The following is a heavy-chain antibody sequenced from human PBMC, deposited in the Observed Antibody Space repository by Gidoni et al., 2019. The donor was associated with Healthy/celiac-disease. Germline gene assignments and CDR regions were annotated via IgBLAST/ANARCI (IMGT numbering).Heavy chain of an antibody. Sequence: QVQLVESGGGVVQPGRSLRLSCAASGCTFSSYGIPWVRQAPGKGLEWVAVIWYDGSNKYYADSVKGRFTISRDNSKNTLYLQMNSLRAEDTAVYYCARDLGDCSSTSCPVPALTPDYWGQGTLVTVSS. CDR2: IWYDGSNK. V-gene: IGHV3-33*01. CDR1: GCTFSSYG. D-gene: IGHD2-2*01. J-gene: IGHJ4*02. CDR3: ARDLGDCSSTSCPVPALTPDY.